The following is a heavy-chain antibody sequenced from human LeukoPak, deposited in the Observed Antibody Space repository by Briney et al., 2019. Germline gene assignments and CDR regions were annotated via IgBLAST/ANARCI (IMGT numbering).Heavy chain of an antibody. Sequence: GGSLRLSCAASGFTFRNYVIHWVRQAPGKGLEWVAVTSSDLNVKLYADSVKGRFTISRDNSRSTLYLQMNSLRPEDTAIYYCARDKIEGPSNFDNWGQGTLVIVSS. V-gene: IGHV3-30-3*01. D-gene: IGHD2/OR15-2a*01. CDR3: ARDKIEGPSNFDN. J-gene: IGHJ4*02. CDR2: TSSDLNVK. CDR1: GFTFRNYV.